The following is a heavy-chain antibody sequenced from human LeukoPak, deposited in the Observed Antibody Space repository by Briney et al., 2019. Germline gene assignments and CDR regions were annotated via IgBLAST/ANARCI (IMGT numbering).Heavy chain of an antibody. J-gene: IGHJ4*02. CDR1: GFTFSRYY. D-gene: IGHD6-13*01. CDR3: TRVFVGDEYSSSGY. Sequence: GGSLRLSCAASGFTFSRYYMHWVRQAPGKGLVWVSRINSDGSSTTYADSVKGRFTISRDNAENTLYLQMNSLKVEDTAVYYCTRVFVGDEYSSSGYWGQGTLVTVSS. CDR2: INSDGSST. V-gene: IGHV3-74*01.